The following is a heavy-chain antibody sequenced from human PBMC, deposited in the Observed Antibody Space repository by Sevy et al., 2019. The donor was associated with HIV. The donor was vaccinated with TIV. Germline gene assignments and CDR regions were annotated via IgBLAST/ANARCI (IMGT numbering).Heavy chain of an antibody. CDR2: INHSGST. CDR3: ARANGVYGDYFDS. V-gene: IGHV4-34*01. CDR1: GGSFSGYY. Sequence: SETLSLTCAVYGGSFSGYYWTWIRQPPGKGPEWIGEINHSGSTKYNPSLKSRVTISVDRSKNQFSLKLGSVTAADMAVYYCARANGVYGDYFDSWGQGTLVTVSS. D-gene: IGHD4-17*01. J-gene: IGHJ4*02.